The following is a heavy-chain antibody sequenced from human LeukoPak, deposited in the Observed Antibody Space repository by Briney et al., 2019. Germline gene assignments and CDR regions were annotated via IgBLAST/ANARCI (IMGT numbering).Heavy chain of an antibody. J-gene: IGHJ3*02. CDR1: GYTFTGYY. Sequence: EASVKVSCKASGYTFTGYYMHWVRQAPGQGLEWMGWINHNSGGTNYAQKFQGRVTMTRDTSISTAYMELGRLRSDDTAVYYCARGIVVVPAAIVDAFDIWGQGTMVTVSS. V-gene: IGHV1-2*02. D-gene: IGHD2-2*02. CDR3: ARGIVVVPAAIVDAFDI. CDR2: INHNSGGT.